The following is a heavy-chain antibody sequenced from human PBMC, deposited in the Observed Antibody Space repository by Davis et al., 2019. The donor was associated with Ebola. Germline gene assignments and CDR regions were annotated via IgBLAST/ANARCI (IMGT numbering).Heavy chain of an antibody. CDR3: AKVYFRLQLDY. J-gene: IGHJ4*02. CDR1: GFTFSSYA. CDR2: VSGDGTT. D-gene: IGHD2-15*01. V-gene: IGHV3-23*01. Sequence: PGGSLRLSCAASGFTFSSYAMSWVRQAPGKGLEWVSAVSGDGTTYSADPVKGRFTISRDNSKNTLYLQMHSLRAEDTAVYYCAKVYFRLQLDYWGQGSLVTVSS.